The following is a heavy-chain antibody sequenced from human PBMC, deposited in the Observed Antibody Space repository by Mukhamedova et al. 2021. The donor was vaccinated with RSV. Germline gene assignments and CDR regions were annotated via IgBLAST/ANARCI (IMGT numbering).Heavy chain of an antibody. CDR3: ARESGVYDSSFGAFDI. CDR2: YDGSNK. D-gene: IGHD3-3*01. Sequence: YDGSNKYYADSVKGRFTISRDYSKNTLYLQMNSLRAEDTAVYYCARESGVYDSSFGAFDIWGQGTMVTVSS. J-gene: IGHJ3*02. V-gene: IGHV3-30*01.